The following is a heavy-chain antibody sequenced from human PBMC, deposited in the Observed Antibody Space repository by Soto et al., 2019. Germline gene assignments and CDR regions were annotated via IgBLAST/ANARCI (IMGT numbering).Heavy chain of an antibody. D-gene: IGHD5-18*01. CDR1: GGSISSYY. CDR3: AREGYSYGPYYFDY. J-gene: IGHJ4*02. V-gene: IGHV4-59*01. Sequence: SGTLSLTCTVSGGSISSYYWSWIRQPPGKGLEWIGYIYYSGSTNYNPSLKSRVTISVDTSKDQFSLKLSSVTAADTAVYYCAREGYSYGPYYFDYWGQGTLVTVSS. CDR2: IYYSGST.